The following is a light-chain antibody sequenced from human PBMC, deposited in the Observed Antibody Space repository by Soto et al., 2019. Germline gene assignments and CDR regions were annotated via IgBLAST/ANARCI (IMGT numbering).Light chain of an antibody. J-gene: IGLJ2*01. Sequence: QSALTQPASVSGSPGQSITISCTGTSSDVGSYNYVSWYQQHPGKVPKLMIYEVSNRPSGVSNRFSGSKSGNTASLTISGLQAEDEADYYCSSYTSSSPVVFGGGTKVNVL. CDR1: SSDVGSYNY. CDR2: EVS. V-gene: IGLV2-14*01. CDR3: SSYTSSSPVV.